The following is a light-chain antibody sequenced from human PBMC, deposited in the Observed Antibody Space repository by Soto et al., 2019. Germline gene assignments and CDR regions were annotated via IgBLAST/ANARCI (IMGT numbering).Light chain of an antibody. CDR3: QQYYSFPPT. Sequence: VIWMTQSPSLLSASTGDRVTISCRISQGISSYLAWYQQKPGKAPELLIYAASTLQSGVPSRFSGSGSGTDFTLTISCLQSEDFATYYYQQYYSFPPTFGQGTKVDIK. CDR1: QGISSY. J-gene: IGKJ1*01. V-gene: IGKV1D-8*01. CDR2: AAS.